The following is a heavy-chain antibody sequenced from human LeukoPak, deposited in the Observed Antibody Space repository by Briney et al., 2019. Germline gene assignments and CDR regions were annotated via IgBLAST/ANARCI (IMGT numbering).Heavy chain of an antibody. CDR3: ARESSDYGDYVFDY. V-gene: IGHV1-69*04. CDR1: GGTFSSYA. D-gene: IGHD4-17*01. J-gene: IGHJ4*02. Sequence: GASVKVSCKASGGTFSSYAISWVRQAPAQGLEWMGRIIPILGIANYAQKFQGRVTITADKSTSTAYMELSSLRSEDTAVYYCARESSDYGDYVFDYWGQGTLVTVSS. CDR2: IIPILGIA.